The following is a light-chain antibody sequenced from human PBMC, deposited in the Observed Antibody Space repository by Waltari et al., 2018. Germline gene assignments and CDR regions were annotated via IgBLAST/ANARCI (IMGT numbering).Light chain of an antibody. CDR3: FSYAGRATGV. J-gene: IGLJ2*01. Sequence: QSALTQPASVSGSPGQSITISCTGTSSDVGKYNLVSWYQQHPGQAPKLIIYEVSQRPSVVSDRFSGSKSGNTASLTISGRQAEDEADYYCFSYAGRATGVFGGGTKLTVL. V-gene: IGLV2-23*02. CDR2: EVS. CDR1: SSDVGKYNL.